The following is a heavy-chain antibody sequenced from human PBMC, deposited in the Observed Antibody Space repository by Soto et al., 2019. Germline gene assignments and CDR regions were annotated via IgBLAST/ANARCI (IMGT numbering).Heavy chain of an antibody. V-gene: IGHV4-4*07. CDR3: ARDQSGAADF. Sequence: SETLSLTCTFSRDSMHSYDWSWIRQSAEKGLEWIGRISATGTTTYIPSLKSRITLSVDTSKNQFFLNLKFVTAADTAVYFCARDQSGAADFWGQGTVATVSS. CDR2: ISATGTT. D-gene: IGHD7-27*01. CDR1: RDSMHSYD. J-gene: IGHJ3*01.